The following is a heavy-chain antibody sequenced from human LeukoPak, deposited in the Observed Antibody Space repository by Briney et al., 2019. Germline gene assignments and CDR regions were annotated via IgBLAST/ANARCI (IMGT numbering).Heavy chain of an antibody. V-gene: IGHV3-66*02. J-gene: IGHJ4*02. CDR1: GFTVSSNH. CDR2: IYSGGST. CDR3: ARAGRSWYGEKGYYFDY. D-gene: IGHD6-13*01. Sequence: GGSLRLSCAASGFTVSSNHMSWVRQAPGKGLEWVTVIYSGGSTYYANSVKGRFTISRDNSKNTLYLQMNSLRAEDTAVYYCARAGRSWYGEKGYYFDYWGQGTLVTVSS.